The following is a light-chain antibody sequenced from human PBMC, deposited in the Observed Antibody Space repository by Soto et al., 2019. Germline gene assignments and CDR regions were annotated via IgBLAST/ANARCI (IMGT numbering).Light chain of an antibody. Sequence: DIQMTQSPSTLSASVGDRVTITCRASQSVSFWLAWYQQKPGKAPKLLIYKASNLESGVPSRFSGGGFGTEFTLTISSLQPDDFATYYCQQYNSQWTFGQGTKVDIK. J-gene: IGKJ1*01. CDR3: QQYNSQWT. V-gene: IGKV1-5*03. CDR1: QSVSFW. CDR2: KAS.